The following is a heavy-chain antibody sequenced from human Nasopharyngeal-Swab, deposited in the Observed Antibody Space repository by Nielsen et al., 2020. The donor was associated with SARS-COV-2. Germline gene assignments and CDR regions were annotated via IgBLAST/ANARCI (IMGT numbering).Heavy chain of an antibody. Sequence: SETLSLTCTVSGASISTSAYYWSWIRQPPGKGLEWIGYIYYSGSTNYNPSLKSRVTISVDTSKNQFSLKLSSVTAADTAVYYCARGGYYYMDVWGKGTTVTVSS. CDR2: IYYSGST. CDR3: ARGGYYYMDV. CDR1: GASISTSAYY. J-gene: IGHJ6*03. V-gene: IGHV4-61*08.